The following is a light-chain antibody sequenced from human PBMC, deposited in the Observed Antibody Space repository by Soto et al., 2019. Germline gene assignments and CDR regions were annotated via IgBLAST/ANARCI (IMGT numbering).Light chain of an antibody. CDR2: MGS. J-gene: IGKJ1*01. CDR1: QSLLHSDGYNY. CDR3: MQALQIPWT. V-gene: IGKV2-28*01. Sequence: DIVVTQSPLSLPVTPGEPASISCRSSQSLLHSDGYNYLDWYLQRPGQSPQLLICMGSNRASGVPDRFSGSGSGTDFTLTISRVEAEDFGVYYCMQALQIPWTFGQGTQVEIK.